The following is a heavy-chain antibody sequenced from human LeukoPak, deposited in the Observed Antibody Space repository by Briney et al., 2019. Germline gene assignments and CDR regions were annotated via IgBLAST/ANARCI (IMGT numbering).Heavy chain of an antibody. CDR1: GFTFSSYW. J-gene: IGHJ4*02. D-gene: IGHD4-17*01. Sequence: PGGSLRLSCAASGFTFSSYWMSWVRQAPGKGLEWVVNIKQDGSEKYYVDSVKGRFTISRDNAKNSLYLQMNSLRAEDTAVYYCARDKGDYGDYYFDYWGQGTLVTVSS. V-gene: IGHV3-7*03. CDR2: IKQDGSEK. CDR3: ARDKGDYGDYYFDY.